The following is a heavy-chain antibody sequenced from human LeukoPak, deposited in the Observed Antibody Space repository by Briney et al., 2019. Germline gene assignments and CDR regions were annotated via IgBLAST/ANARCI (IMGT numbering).Heavy chain of an antibody. D-gene: IGHD1-26*01. V-gene: IGHV1-2*02. J-gene: IGHJ4*02. CDR1: GYTFTGYF. CDR2: IYPNSGGT. Sequence: GASVKVSCRASGYTFTGYFMHWVRQAPGQGLEWMGWIYPNSGGTKYAQKFQGRVTMTRDTSISTIYMELSSLRSDDTAVYYCARFSGSSNSDYWGQGTLVTVSS. CDR3: ARFSGSSNSDY.